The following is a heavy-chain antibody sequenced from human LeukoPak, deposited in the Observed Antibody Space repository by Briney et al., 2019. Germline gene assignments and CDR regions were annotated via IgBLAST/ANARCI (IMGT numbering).Heavy chain of an antibody. CDR2: ISGYNGNT. Sequence: ASVKVSCKASGYTFTSYGISWVRQAPGQGLEWTGWISGYNGNTNNAQKFQGRVTMTTDTSTSTIYMELRSLRSDDTAIYYCAREGKGGVFDYWGQGTLVTVSS. J-gene: IGHJ4*02. D-gene: IGHD2-8*02. CDR1: GYTFTSYG. CDR3: AREGKGGVFDY. V-gene: IGHV1-18*01.